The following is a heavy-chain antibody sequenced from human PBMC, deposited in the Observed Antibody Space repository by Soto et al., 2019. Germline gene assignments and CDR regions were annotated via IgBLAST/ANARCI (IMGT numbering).Heavy chain of an antibody. CDR2: ISGSGGNT. V-gene: IGHV3-23*01. CDR3: AKDYGSSRYFFDY. CDR1: GFTFTNYA. J-gene: IGHJ4*02. D-gene: IGHD6-19*01. Sequence: GGSLRLSCAASGFTFTNYALSWVRQAPGEGLEWVSTISGSGGNTHYADSVKGRFSISRDNSKNTLYIQMNSLRAEDTAVYYCAKDYGSSRYFFDYWGQGALVTVSS.